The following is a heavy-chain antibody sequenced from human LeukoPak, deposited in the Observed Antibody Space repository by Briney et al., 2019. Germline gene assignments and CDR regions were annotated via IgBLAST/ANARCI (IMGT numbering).Heavy chain of an antibody. CDR2: ISFDGSKK. CDR3: ARDQGTYGPLDY. Sequence: GGSLRLSCAASGFTSSSFAMHWVRQAPGKGLEWVAVISFDGSKKQYVDSVKGRFSFSRDHSKNTLYLQMNSLRAEDTAVYYCARDQGTYGPLDYWGQGTLVTVSS. CDR1: GFTSSSFA. J-gene: IGHJ4*02. D-gene: IGHD3-10*01. V-gene: IGHV3-30*04.